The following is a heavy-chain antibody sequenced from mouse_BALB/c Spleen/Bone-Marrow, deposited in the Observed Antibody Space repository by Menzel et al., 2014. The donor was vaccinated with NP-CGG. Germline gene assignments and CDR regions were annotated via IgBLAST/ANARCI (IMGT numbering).Heavy chain of an antibody. CDR1: GYTFXSYW. V-gene: IGHV1S41*01. Sequence: DLVKPGASVKLSCKASGYTFXSYWINWIKQRPGQGLEWIGRIAPGSGSTYYNEMFKGKATLTVDTSSXTAYILLSSLSSEDSAVYFCAYYRYDVNYWGQGTTLTVSS. J-gene: IGHJ2*01. D-gene: IGHD2-14*01. CDR3: AYYRYDVNY. CDR2: IAPGSGST.